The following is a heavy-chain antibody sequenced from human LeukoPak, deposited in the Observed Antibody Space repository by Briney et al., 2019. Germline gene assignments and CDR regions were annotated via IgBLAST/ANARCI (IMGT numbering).Heavy chain of an antibody. V-gene: IGHV4-61*02. Sequence: PSETLSLTCTVSGGSISSGSYYWSWIRQPAGKGLEWIGRIYTSGSTNYNPSLKSRVTISVDTSKNQFSLKLSSVTAADTAVYYCARDYYSSSWYWFDPWGQGTLVTVSS. D-gene: IGHD6-13*01. J-gene: IGHJ5*02. CDR1: GGSISSGSYY. CDR2: IYTSGST. CDR3: ARDYYSSSWYWFDP.